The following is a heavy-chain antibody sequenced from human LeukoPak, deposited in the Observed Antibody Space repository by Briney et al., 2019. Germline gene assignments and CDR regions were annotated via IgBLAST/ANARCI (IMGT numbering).Heavy chain of an antibody. Sequence: ASVKVSCKTSGYTFTRYDITWVRQAPAQGPEWMGGINVKNGNTNYAQKLRGRVTLSRDTSTSTAYIELRSLTSDDTAVYYCVRDPGPVTFDYWGQGTLVTVSP. J-gene: IGHJ4*02. CDR3: VRDPGPVTFDY. V-gene: IGHV1-18*01. D-gene: IGHD1-14*01. CDR2: INVKNGNT. CDR1: GYTFTRYD.